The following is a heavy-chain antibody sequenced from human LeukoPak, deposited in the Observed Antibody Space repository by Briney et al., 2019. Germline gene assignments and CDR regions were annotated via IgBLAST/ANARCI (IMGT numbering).Heavy chain of an antibody. Sequence: KTSETLSLTCTVSGGYISSYYWTWIRQPAGKGLEWIGRIFTDGGTSYNPSLKSRVTMSVDTSKNQLSLKLGSVTAADTAVYYCTREPLPWGQGILVTVSS. CDR3: TREPLP. J-gene: IGHJ4*02. D-gene: IGHD1-26*01. V-gene: IGHV4-4*07. CDR2: IFTDGGT. CDR1: GGYISSYY.